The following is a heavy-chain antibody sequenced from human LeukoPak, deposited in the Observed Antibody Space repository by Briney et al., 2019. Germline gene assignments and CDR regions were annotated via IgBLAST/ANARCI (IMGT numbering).Heavy chain of an antibody. Sequence: GGSLRLSCAASGFTFSSYAMHWVRQAPGKGLEWVAVISYDGSNKYYADSVKGRFTISRDNSKNTLYLQMNSLRAEDTAVYYCARDKEDSSGWYRISSQRYFDYWGQGTLVTVSS. J-gene: IGHJ4*02. CDR3: ARDKEDSSGWYRISSQRYFDY. CDR2: ISYDGSNK. V-gene: IGHV3-30-3*01. CDR1: GFTFSSYA. D-gene: IGHD6-19*01.